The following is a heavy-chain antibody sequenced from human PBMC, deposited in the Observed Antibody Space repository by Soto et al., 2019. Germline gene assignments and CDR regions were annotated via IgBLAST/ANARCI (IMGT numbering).Heavy chain of an antibody. Sequence: EVQLVESGGGLVQPGGSLRLSCAASGFTIRNYWMSWVRQAPGKGPEWVANIKEDGSVTNYVDSVKGRFMISRDNAENSVYLQMNSLTVEDTAIYYCARDCCASGSHDLWGQGNLVTVSS. CDR2: IKEDGSVT. CDR1: GFTIRNYW. J-gene: IGHJ5*02. CDR3: ARDCCASGSHDL. V-gene: IGHV3-7*03. D-gene: IGHD3-10*01.